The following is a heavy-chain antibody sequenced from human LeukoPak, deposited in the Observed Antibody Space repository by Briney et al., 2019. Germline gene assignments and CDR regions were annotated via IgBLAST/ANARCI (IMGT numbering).Heavy chain of an antibody. V-gene: IGHV1-18*01. CDR3: ARMVSGKYSGYDYYYYYMDV. D-gene: IGHD5-12*01. CDR1: GYTFTTYG. Sequence: ASVKVSCKGSGYTFTTYGISWVRQAPGQGLEWMGWISAYNGNTNYAQKLQGRVTVTTDTSTSTAYMELRSLRSDDTAVYYCARMVSGKYSGYDYYYYYMDVWGKGTTVTVSS. CDR2: ISAYNGNT. J-gene: IGHJ6*03.